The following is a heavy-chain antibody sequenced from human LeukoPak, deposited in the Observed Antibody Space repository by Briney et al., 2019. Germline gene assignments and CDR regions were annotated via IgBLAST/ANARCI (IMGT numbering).Heavy chain of an antibody. CDR3: ATVTDSSGYYKRSWFDP. D-gene: IGHD3-22*01. J-gene: IGHJ5*02. V-gene: IGHV1-24*01. CDR1: GYTLTELS. CDR2: FDPEDGET. Sequence: ASVKVSCKVSGYTLTELSMHWVRQARGKGLEWMGGFDPEDGETIYAQKFQGRVTMTEDTSTDTAYMELSSLRSEDTAVYYCATVTDSSGYYKRSWFDPWGQGTLVTVSS.